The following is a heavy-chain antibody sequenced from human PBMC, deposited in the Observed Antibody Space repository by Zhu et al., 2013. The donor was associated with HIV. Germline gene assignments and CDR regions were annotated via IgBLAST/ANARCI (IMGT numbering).Heavy chain of an antibody. V-gene: IGHV1-8*01. CDR3: ARGHITMIVVVGYYYYGMDV. CDR1: GYTFTSYD. D-gene: IGHD3-22*01. CDR2: MNPNSGNT. J-gene: IGHJ6*02. Sequence: QVQLVQSGAEVKKPGASVKVSCKASGYTFTSYDINWVRQATGQGLEWMGWMNPNSGNTGYAQKFQGRVTMTRNTSISTAYMELSSLRSEDTAVYYCARGHITMIVVVGYYYYGMDVWGQGTTVTVSS.